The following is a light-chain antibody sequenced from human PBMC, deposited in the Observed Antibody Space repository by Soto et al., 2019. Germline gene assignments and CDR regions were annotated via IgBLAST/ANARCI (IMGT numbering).Light chain of an antibody. CDR2: DVS. V-gene: IGLV2-14*01. CDR1: TLAVGLYNY. Sequence: QSALTQPASVSGSPGQSITISCTGATLAVGLYNYVSWYQQRPDKAPKLIIYDVSDRPSGLSNRFSGSKSGSTASLTISGLQAEDEADYYCAAYTSSANPYIFGTGTKVTVL. J-gene: IGLJ1*01. CDR3: AAYTSSANPYI.